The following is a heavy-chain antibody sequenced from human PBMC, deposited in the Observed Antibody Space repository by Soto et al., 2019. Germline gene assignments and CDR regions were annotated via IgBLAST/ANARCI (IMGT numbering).Heavy chain of an antibody. CDR2: IYYSGST. V-gene: IGHV4-59*08. J-gene: IGHJ6*03. CDR3: ARRRAHDYIYYYYYMDV. CDR1: GGSISSYY. Sequence: SETLSLTCTVSGGSISSYYWSWIRQPPGKGLEWIGYIYYSGSTNYNPSLKSRVTISVDTSKNQFSLKLSSVTAADTAVYYCARRRAHDYIYYYYYMDVWGKGTTVTVSS. D-gene: IGHD3-16*01.